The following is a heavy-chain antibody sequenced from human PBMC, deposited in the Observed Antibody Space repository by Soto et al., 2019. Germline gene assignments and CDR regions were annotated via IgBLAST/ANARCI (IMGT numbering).Heavy chain of an antibody. V-gene: IGHV4-30-4*01. CDR1: GGSISSGDYY. CDR3: ARDRSIRTSSSWSKKKAPYYYYGMDV. Sequence: SETLSLTCTVSGGSISSGDYYWSWIRQPPGKGLEWIGYIYYSGSTYYNPSLKSRVTISVDTSKNQFSLKLSSVTAADTAVYYCARDRSIRTSSSWSKKKAPYYYYGMDVWGQGTTVTVSS. CDR2: IYYSGST. D-gene: IGHD6-13*01. J-gene: IGHJ6*02.